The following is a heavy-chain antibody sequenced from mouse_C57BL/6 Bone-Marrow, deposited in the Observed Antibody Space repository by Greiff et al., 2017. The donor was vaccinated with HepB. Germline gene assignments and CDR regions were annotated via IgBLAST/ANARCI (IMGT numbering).Heavy chain of an antibody. J-gene: IGHJ4*01. CDR1: GFSFTSYG. CDR3: AKRWLPHYYAMDY. D-gene: IGHD2-3*01. V-gene: IGHV2-4*01. Sequence: VQRVESGPGLVQPSQSLSITCTVSGFSFTSYGVHWVRQPPGKGLEWLGVIWSGGSTDYNAAFISRLSISKDNSKSQVFFKMNSLQADDTAIYYCAKRWLPHYYAMDYWGQGTSVTVSS. CDR2: IWSGGST.